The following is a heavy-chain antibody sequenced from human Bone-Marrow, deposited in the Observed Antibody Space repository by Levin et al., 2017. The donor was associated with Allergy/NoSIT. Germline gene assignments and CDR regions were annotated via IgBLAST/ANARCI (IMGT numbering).Heavy chain of an antibody. Sequence: GGSLRLSCAASGFTFSSYGMHWVRQAPGKGLEWVAVISYDGSNKYYADSVKGRFTISRDNSKNTLYLQMNSLRAEDTAVYYCAKEDKGYSYGYDYWGQGTLVTVSS. CDR1: GFTFSSYG. D-gene: IGHD5-18*01. J-gene: IGHJ4*02. V-gene: IGHV3-30*18. CDR2: ISYDGSNK. CDR3: AKEDKGYSYGYDY.